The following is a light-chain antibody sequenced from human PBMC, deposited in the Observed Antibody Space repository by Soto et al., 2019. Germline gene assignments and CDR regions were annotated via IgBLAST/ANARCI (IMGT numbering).Light chain of an antibody. CDR3: SSYTSSSTLSVV. V-gene: IGLV2-14*01. CDR1: SSDVGGYNY. CDR2: GVT. J-gene: IGLJ2*01. Sequence: QSALTQPASVSGSPGQSITISCTGTSSDVGGYNYVSWYQQHPGKAPKLMIYGVTNRPSGASNRFSGSKSANTASLTISGLQAEDEADYYCSSYTSSSTLSVVFGGGTKPTVL.